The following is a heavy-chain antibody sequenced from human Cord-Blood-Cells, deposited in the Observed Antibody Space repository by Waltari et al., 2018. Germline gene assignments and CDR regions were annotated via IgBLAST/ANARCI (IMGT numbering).Heavy chain of an antibody. J-gene: IGHJ4*02. Sequence: QVTLKASGPLLVKPTETLTLTCTVSGFSLSNARMGVGWIRQPPGKALEWLAHIFSNDEKTYRTSLKSRLTTSKDTSKSQVVLTMTNMDPVDTATDYCGRITKSSSWFIDYWGQGTLVTVSS. CDR2: IFSNDEK. V-gene: IGHV2-26*01. CDR3: GRITKSSSWFIDY. D-gene: IGHD6-13*01. CDR1: GFSLSNARMG.